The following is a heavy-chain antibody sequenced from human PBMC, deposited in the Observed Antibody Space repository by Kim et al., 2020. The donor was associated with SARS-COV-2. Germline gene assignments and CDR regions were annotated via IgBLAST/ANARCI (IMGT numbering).Heavy chain of an antibody. V-gene: IGHV3-48*02. CDR2: STI. Sequence: STINYRDTVRGRFTITRDNAKNSLYLQMNSLRDEDTAVYYCARVRGGANDYWGQGTLVTVSS. D-gene: IGHD3-16*01. CDR3: ARVRGGANDY. J-gene: IGHJ4*02.